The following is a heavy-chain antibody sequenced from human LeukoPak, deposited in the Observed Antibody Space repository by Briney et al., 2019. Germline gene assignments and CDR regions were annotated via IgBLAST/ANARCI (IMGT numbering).Heavy chain of an antibody. Sequence: ASVRVSCKASGYTFIGFHMHWVRQAPGQGLEWMGRINPNSGGTNYAQKFQGRVTMTRDTSISTAYMELSRLRSDDTAVYYCARDRYYDGSSLSNWFDPWGQGTLVTVSS. D-gene: IGHD3-22*01. CDR3: ARDRYYDGSSLSNWFDP. CDR2: INPNSGGT. J-gene: IGHJ5*02. V-gene: IGHV1-2*06. CDR1: GYTFIGFH.